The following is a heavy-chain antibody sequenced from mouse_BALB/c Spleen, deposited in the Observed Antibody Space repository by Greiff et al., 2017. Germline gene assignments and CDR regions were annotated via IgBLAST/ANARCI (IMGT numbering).Heavy chain of an antibody. CDR3: ARHEGYDAAMDY. Sequence: EVHLVESGGGLVKPGGSLKLSCAASGFTFSSYAMSWVRQTPEKRLEWVASISSGGSYTYYPDSVKGRFTISRDNAKNTLYLQMSSLKSEDTAMYYCARHEGYDAAMDYWGQGTSVTVSS. V-gene: IGHV5-6*01. CDR1: GFTFSSYA. CDR2: ISSGGSYT. J-gene: IGHJ4*01. D-gene: IGHD2-2*01.